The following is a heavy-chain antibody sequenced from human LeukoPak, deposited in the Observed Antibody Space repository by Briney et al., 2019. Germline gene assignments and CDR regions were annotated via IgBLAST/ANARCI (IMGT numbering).Heavy chain of an antibody. Sequence: PGGSLRLSCAASGFTFSSYSMNWVRQAPGKGLEWVSSISSSSSYIYYADSVKGRFTISRDNAKNSLYLQMNSLRAEDTAVYYCARGRRWPDLALYYWGQGTLVTVSS. CDR3: ARGRRWPDLALYY. V-gene: IGHV3-21*01. J-gene: IGHJ4*02. D-gene: IGHD5-24*01. CDR2: ISSSSSYI. CDR1: GFTFSSYS.